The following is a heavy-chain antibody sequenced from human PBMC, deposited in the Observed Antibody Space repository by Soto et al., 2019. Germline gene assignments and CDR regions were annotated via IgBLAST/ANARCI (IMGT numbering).Heavy chain of an antibody. Sequence: EVQMLESGGGLVQPGGSLILSCAASGFPFSSYAMSWVRQAPGKGLEGVSVISGRGGGTYYADSVKGRFTIPRDNSKNTLYLQMNSLRGEDTAVYYCAKTRPVLELHKSAFDIWGQGTRVP. J-gene: IGHJ3*02. V-gene: IGHV3-23*01. CDR1: GFPFSSYA. CDR3: AKTRPVLELHKSAFDI. CDR2: ISGRGGGT. D-gene: IGHD3-3*01.